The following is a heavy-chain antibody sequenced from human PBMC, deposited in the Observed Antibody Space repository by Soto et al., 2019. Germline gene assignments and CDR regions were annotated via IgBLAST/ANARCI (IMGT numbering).Heavy chain of an antibody. CDR3: AREGPRGYYDFWSGYPDY. Sequence: QIQLVQSGAEVKKPGASVKVSCKASGYTFTSYVISWVRQAPGQGLEWMGWISAYNGNTNYAQKLQGRVTMTTDTSTSTAYMELRSPRSDDTAVYYCAREGPRGYYDFWSGYPDYWGQGTLVTVSS. CDR2: ISAYNGNT. V-gene: IGHV1-18*01. D-gene: IGHD3-3*01. CDR1: GYTFTSYV. J-gene: IGHJ4*02.